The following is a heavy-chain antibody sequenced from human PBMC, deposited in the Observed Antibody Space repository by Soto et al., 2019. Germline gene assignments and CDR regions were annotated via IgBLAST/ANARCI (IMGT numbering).Heavy chain of an antibody. D-gene: IGHD3-3*01. J-gene: IGHJ4*02. CDR1: GGSISSGGYS. Sequence: SETLSLTCAVSGGSISSGGYSWSWIRQPPGKGLEWIGYIYHSGSTYYNPSLKSRVTISVDRSKNQFSLKLSSVTAADTAVYYCARVRFLEWLTDPYYFDYWGQGTLVTVSS. CDR2: IYHSGST. V-gene: IGHV4-30-2*01. CDR3: ARVRFLEWLTDPYYFDY.